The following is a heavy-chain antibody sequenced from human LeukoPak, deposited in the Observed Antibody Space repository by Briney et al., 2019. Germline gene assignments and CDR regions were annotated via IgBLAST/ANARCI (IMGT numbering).Heavy chain of an antibody. CDR1: GYTFTGYY. CDR3: ARGLVIAVSGWGPWELPPAGHDS. CDR2: INPNSGGT. J-gene: IGHJ4*02. D-gene: IGHD6-19*01. Sequence: ASVKVSCKASGYTFTGYYMHWVRQAPGQGLEWMGWINPNSGGTNYVQKFQGRVTMTRDTSISTAYMELSRLRSDDTAVYYCARGLVIAVSGWGPWELPPAGHDSWGQGTLVTVSS. V-gene: IGHV1-2*02.